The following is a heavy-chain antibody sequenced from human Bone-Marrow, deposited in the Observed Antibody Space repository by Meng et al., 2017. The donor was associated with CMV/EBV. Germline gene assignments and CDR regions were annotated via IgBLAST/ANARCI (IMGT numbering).Heavy chain of an antibody. Sequence: ASGFTFGGYGMHWVRQAPGKGLEWVAGIEDDGNQTHYSDSVKGQFTISRDNSRNMIFLQMNSLRGDDTAVYCCAATSKLATRTSFDHWGQGTLVTVSS. V-gene: IGHV3-30*03. J-gene: IGHJ4*02. CDR2: IEDDGNQT. CDR3: AATSKLATRTSFDH. CDR1: GFTFGGYG. D-gene: IGHD1-1*01.